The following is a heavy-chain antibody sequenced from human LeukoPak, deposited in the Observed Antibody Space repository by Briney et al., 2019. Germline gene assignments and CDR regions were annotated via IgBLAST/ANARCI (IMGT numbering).Heavy chain of an antibody. Sequence: NPGGSLRLSCAACGFSFSDYYMTWIRQAPGKGLEWVSYISSSGSTIYYADSVKGRFTISRDNAKNSLYLQMNSLRAEDTAVYYCARGAGYSSSWYGTFDFWGQGTLVTVSS. V-gene: IGHV3-11*01. J-gene: IGHJ4*02. CDR1: GFSFSDYY. CDR3: ARGAGYSSSWYGTFDF. CDR2: ISSSGSTI. D-gene: IGHD6-13*01.